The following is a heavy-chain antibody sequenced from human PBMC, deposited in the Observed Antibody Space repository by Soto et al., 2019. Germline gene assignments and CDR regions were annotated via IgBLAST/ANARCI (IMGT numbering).Heavy chain of an antibody. CDR1: GGTFSNDA. J-gene: IGHJ5*02. CDR3: VRDEATNWFDP. Sequence: QVQLVQSGAEVKKPGSSVKVSCKASGGTFSNDAISWVRQAPGQGLEWMGGIITMFGTTIYAQKFQGRVTITAERSTSTAYMELSSLRSEDTAVYFCVRDEATNWFDPWGQGTLVTVSS. V-gene: IGHV1-69*06. CDR2: IITMFGTT.